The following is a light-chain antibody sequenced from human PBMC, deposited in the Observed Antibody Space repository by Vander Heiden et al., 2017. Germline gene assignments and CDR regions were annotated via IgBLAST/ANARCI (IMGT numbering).Light chain of an antibody. Sequence: DIHMTQSPSSLSASEGDRVTITCQASQDIGSSLNWYQQKSGKPPKLVIFDASNLELGVPSRFSGSRSGTDFTLTITSVQPKDIATYYCQQYHDLPITFGQGTRLDNK. CDR1: QDIGSS. CDR3: QQYHDLPIT. V-gene: IGKV1-33*01. J-gene: IGKJ5*01. CDR2: DAS.